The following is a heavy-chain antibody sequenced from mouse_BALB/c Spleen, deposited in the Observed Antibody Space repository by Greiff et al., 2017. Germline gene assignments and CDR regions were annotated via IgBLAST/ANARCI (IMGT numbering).Heavy chain of an antibody. CDR1: GYTFTDYY. CDR2: IYPGSGNT. CDR3: AKKIKDDGYPGFAY. J-gene: IGHJ3*01. D-gene: IGHD2-3*01. V-gene: IGHV1-77*01. Sequence: QVQLQQSGAELARPGASVKLSCKASGYTFTDYYINWVKQRTGQGLEWIGEIYPGSGNTYYNEKFKGKATLTADKSSSTAYMQLSSLTSEDSAVYFCAKKIKDDGYPGFAYWGQGTLVTVSA.